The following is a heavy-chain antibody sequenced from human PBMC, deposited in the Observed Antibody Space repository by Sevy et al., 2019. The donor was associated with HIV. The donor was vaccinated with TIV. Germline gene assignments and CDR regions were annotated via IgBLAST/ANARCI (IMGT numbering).Heavy chain of an antibody. Sequence: SETLSLTWTVSGGSVSSGSYFWSWIRQPPGKGLEWIGYIHYSGSTNYNPSLKSRVTISVDTSKNQFSLNLSSVTAAYTAVYYCARDSGTYPYYIDYWGQGTLVTVSS. D-gene: IGHD1-26*01. J-gene: IGHJ4*02. CDR2: IHYSGST. V-gene: IGHV4-61*01. CDR3: ARDSGTYPYYIDY. CDR1: GGSVSSGSYF.